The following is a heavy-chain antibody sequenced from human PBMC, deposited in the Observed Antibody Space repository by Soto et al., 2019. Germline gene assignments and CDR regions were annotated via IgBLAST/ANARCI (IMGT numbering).Heavy chain of an antibody. CDR1: RFSFSSYE. Sequence: EVQLLESGGGLVQPGGSLRLSCVASRFSFSSYEMSWVRQAAGKALEWVSRVSLTGDRTNYTGSVKGRFTVSRDNVKNTLYLEMDSLRPEDTAIYYCARGGGYCTPTSCAIDSWGRGTPVTVSS. D-gene: IGHD2-8*01. V-gene: IGHV3-23*01. CDR3: ARGGGYCTPTSCAIDS. J-gene: IGHJ4*02. CDR2: VSLTGDRT.